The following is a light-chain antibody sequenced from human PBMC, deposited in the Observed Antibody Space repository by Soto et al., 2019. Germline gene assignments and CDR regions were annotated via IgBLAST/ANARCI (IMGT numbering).Light chain of an antibody. CDR3: SSYTSSSTRLYV. J-gene: IGLJ1*01. CDR2: EVS. Sequence: QSALTQPAYVSGSPGQSITISCTGTSSDVGGYNYVSWYQQHQGKAPKLMIYEVSNRPSGVSNRFSGSKSGNTASLTISGLQAEDEADYYCSSYTSSSTRLYVFGTGTKRTVL. V-gene: IGLV2-14*01. CDR1: SSDVGGYNY.